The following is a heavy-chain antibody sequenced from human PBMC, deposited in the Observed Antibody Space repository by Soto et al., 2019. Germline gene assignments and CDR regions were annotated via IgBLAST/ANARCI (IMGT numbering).Heavy chain of an antibody. Sequence: QVQLQESGPGLVKPSQTLSLTCTVSGGSISSGGYYWSWIRQHPGKGLEWIGYIYYSGSTYYNPSHKSRVTISVDTSKTQFSLKLSSVTAADTAVYYCARGIYGDYFRARYFDLWGRGTLVTVSS. CDR3: ARGIYGDYFRARYFDL. D-gene: IGHD4-17*01. CDR1: GGSISSGGYY. V-gene: IGHV4-31*03. J-gene: IGHJ2*01. CDR2: IYYSGST.